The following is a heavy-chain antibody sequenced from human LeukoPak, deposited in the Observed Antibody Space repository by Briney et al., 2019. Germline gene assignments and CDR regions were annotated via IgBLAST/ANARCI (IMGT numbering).Heavy chain of an antibody. CDR1: GFTVSSNY. CDR3: ARDIDVLSVFDI. V-gene: IGHV3-53*01. J-gene: IGHJ3*02. D-gene: IGHD2-15*01. Sequence: GGSLRLSCAASGFTVSSNYMSWVRQAPGKGLEWVSVIYSGGSTYYADSVKGRFTISRDNSKNTLYLQMNSLRAEDTAVYYCARDIDVLSVFDIWGQGTRVTVSS. CDR2: IYSGGST.